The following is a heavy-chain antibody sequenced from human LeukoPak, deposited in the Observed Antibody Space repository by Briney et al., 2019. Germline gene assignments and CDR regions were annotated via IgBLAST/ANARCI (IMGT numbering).Heavy chain of an antibody. CDR3: ARGDDAFDI. V-gene: IGHV3-66*01. CDR1: GFTFNSYA. J-gene: IGHJ3*02. CDR2: IYSGGST. Sequence: GGSLRLSCAASGFTFNSYAMSWVRQAPGKGLEWVSVIYSGGSTYYADSVKGRFTISRDNSKNTPYLQMNSLRAEDTAVYYCARGDDAFDIWGQGTMVTVSS.